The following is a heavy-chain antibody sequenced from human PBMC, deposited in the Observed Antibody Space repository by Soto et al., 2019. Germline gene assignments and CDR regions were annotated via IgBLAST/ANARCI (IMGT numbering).Heavy chain of an antibody. V-gene: IGHV1-69*12. CDR3: ARGRYCIGSKSKPNYYGRDV. D-gene: IGHD2-15*01. Sequence: QVQLVQSGAEVKKPGTSVKVSCKASGGTFNNYAISWVRQVPGQGPEWMGGIIPVFRTPIYAQRFQGKVTITADESTTTAYIELSSLISEATAVYYSARGRYCIGSKSKPNYYGRDVRGQGNTVTVSP. J-gene: IGHJ6*01. CDR2: IIPVFRTP. CDR1: GGTFNNYA.